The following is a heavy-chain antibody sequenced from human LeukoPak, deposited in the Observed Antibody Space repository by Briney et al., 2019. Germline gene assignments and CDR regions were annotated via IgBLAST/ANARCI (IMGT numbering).Heavy chain of an antibody. CDR1: GGTFSSYA. CDR2: IIPIFGTA. Sequence: AASVKVSCKASGGTFSSYAISWVRQAPGQGLEWMGGIIPIFGTANYAQKFQGRVTITADKSTSTAYMELSSLRSEDTAVYYCARDPSGSGSYYMSPGDYWGQGTLVTVFS. V-gene: IGHV1-69*06. J-gene: IGHJ4*02. D-gene: IGHD3-10*01. CDR3: ARDPSGSGSYYMSPGDY.